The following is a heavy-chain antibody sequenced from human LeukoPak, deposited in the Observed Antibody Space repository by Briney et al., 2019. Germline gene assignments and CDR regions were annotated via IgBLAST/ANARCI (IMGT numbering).Heavy chain of an antibody. Sequence: GGSLRLSCAVSGFTFSKTWMIWVRQAPGKGLEWVGRIRSKSDGGTTDYAAPVKGRFTISRDDSKNTLYLQMNSLKTEDTAVYYCTTDPHDYGDYWGQGTLVTVSS. CDR2: IRSKSDGGTT. D-gene: IGHD4-17*01. J-gene: IGHJ4*02. CDR3: TTDPHDYGDY. V-gene: IGHV3-15*01. CDR1: GFTFSKTW.